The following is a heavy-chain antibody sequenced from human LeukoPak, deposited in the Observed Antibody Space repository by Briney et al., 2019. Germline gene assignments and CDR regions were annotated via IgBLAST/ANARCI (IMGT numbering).Heavy chain of an antibody. D-gene: IGHD5-18*01. CDR2: IRSRAYGGTT. CDR1: EFTFGDHA. Sequence: GGSLRLSCTASEFTFGDHAMSWIRQAPGKGLEWVGFIRSRAYGGTTEYAPAVKGRFLISRDDSKSIAYLHMNSLKTEDTAVYYCARGPIQQWLYNGMDVWGQGTTVSVSS. J-gene: IGHJ6*02. CDR3: ARGPIQQWLYNGMDV. V-gene: IGHV3-49*03.